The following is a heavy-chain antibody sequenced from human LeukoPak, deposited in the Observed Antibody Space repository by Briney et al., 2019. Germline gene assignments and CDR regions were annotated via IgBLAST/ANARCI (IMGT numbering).Heavy chain of an antibody. CDR2: IYTSGST. CDR3: ARGGAYCGGDCYSDDAFDI. D-gene: IGHD2-21*02. V-gene: IGHV4-61*02. J-gene: IGHJ3*02. CDR1: GDSISSACH. Sequence: SETLSLTCTVPGDSISSACHWSWIRQPAGKGLEWIGRIYTSGSTNYNPSLKRRDTISVDTSKNQISLKLTSGIAADTALYYCARGGAYCGGDCYSDDAFDIWGQGTMVTVSS.